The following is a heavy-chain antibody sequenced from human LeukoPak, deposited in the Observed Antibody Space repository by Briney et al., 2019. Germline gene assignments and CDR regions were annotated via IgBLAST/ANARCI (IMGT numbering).Heavy chain of an antibody. D-gene: IGHD3-10*01. J-gene: IGHJ6*03. V-gene: IGHV3-43*02. CDR3: AKDSGYGSGNAYYYYMDV. Sequence: VGSLRLSCAASGFTFNDYGMRWVRQAPGKSLEWVSLISGDGGTTYYADSVKGRFTISRDNSKSSLYLQMNSLRTEDTAFYYCAKDSGYGSGNAYYYYMDVWAKGTTVTVSS. CDR2: ISGDGGTT. CDR1: GFTFNDYG.